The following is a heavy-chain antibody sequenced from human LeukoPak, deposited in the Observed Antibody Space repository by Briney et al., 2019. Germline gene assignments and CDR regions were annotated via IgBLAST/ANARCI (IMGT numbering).Heavy chain of an antibody. CDR2: IIPILAIA. Sequence: SVKVSCKASGGTFSSYAISWVRQAPGQGLEWMGRIIPILAIANYAQKFQGRVTITAGKSTSTAYMELSSLRSEDTAVYYCAASYYYDSSGYCFDYWGQGTLVTVSS. V-gene: IGHV1-69*04. D-gene: IGHD3-22*01. J-gene: IGHJ4*02. CDR3: AASYYYDSSGYCFDY. CDR1: GGTFSSYA.